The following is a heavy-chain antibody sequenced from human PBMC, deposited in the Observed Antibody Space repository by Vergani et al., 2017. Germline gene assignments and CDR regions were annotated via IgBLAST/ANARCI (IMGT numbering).Heavy chain of an antibody. Sequence: QVQLQESGPGLVKPSETLSLTCTVSGGSISSYYWSWLRQPPGKGLEWIGYIYYSGSTNYNPSLKSRVTISVDTSKNQFSLKLSSVTAADTAVYYCARDCYGYSSSSLYYYYYMDVWGKGTTVTVSS. J-gene: IGHJ6*03. V-gene: IGHV4-59*01. D-gene: IGHD6-6*01. CDR1: GGSISSYY. CDR3: ARDCYGYSSSSLYYYYYMDV. CDR2: IYYSGST.